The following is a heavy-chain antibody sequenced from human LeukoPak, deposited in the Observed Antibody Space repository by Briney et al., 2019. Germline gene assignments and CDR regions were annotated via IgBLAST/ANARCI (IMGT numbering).Heavy chain of an antibody. Sequence: ASVKVSCKASGYTFTDYYMHWVRQAPGQGLEWMGWINPNSGGTNYAQKFQGRVTMTRDTSISTAYMELSRLTSDDTAVYYCARGRVVETAMVDGDYWGQGTLVTVSS. CDR3: ARGRVVETAMVDGDY. J-gene: IGHJ4*02. CDR1: GYTFTDYY. V-gene: IGHV1-2*02. D-gene: IGHD5-18*01. CDR2: INPNSGGT.